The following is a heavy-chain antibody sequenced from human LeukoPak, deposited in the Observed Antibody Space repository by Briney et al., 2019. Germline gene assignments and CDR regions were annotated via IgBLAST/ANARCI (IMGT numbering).Heavy chain of an antibody. D-gene: IGHD3-22*01. V-gene: IGHV4-59*01. Sequence: SETLSLTCTVSGGSISSYYWSWIRQPPGKGLEWIGYIYYSGSTNYNPSLKSRVTISVDTSKNQFSLKLSSVTAADTAVYYCARSPSYYYDSSGYYDYWGQGTLVTVSS. CDR2: IYYSGST. J-gene: IGHJ4*02. CDR3: ARSPSYYYDSSGYYDY. CDR1: GGSISSYY.